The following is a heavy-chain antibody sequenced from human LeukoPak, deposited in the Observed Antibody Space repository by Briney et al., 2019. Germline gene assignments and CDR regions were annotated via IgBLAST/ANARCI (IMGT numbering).Heavy chain of an antibody. V-gene: IGHV1-24*01. CDR1: GYTLTKLS. CDR3: ATTDPYCSSTSCYHRGYYYMDV. D-gene: IGHD2-2*01. Sequence: ASVKVSCKVSGYTLTKLSMHWVRQAPGKGLEGRGGFDPEDGETIYAQKFQGRVTMTEDTSTDTAYMELSSLRSEDTAVYYCATTDPYCSSTSCYHRGYYYMDVWGKGTTVTVSS. J-gene: IGHJ6*03. CDR2: FDPEDGET.